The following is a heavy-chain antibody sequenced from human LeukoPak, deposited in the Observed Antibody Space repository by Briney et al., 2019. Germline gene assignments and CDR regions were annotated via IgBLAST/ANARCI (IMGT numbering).Heavy chain of an antibody. J-gene: IGHJ4*02. CDR3: AKDYGVAGTPGY. Sequence: GGSLRLSCAASGFTFSSYGMHWVRQAPGKGLEWVAFIRYDGSNKYYADCVKGRFTISRDNSNNTLYLQMNSLRAEDTAVYYCAKDYGVAGTPGYWGQGTLVTVSS. CDR1: GFTFSSYG. CDR2: IRYDGSNK. D-gene: IGHD6-19*01. V-gene: IGHV3-30*02.